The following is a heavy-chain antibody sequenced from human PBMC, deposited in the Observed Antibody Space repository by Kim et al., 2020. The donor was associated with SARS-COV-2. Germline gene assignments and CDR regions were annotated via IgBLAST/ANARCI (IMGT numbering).Heavy chain of an antibody. CDR1: GGTFSSYA. D-gene: IGHD6-6*01. Sequence: SVKVSCKASGGTFSSYAISWVRQAPGQGLEWMGGIIPIFGTANYAQKFQGRVTITADESTSTAYMELSSLRSEDTAVYYCARQYSSSTSLGGFDYWGQGTLVTVSS. V-gene: IGHV1-69*13. J-gene: IGHJ4*02. CDR3: ARQYSSSTSLGGFDY. CDR2: IIPIFGTA.